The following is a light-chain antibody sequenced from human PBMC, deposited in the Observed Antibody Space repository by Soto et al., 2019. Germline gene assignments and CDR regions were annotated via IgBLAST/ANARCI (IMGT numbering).Light chain of an antibody. CDR3: SSYTGYHTWV. CDR1: SNDVGGYNF. J-gene: IGLJ3*02. Sequence: QSALTQPASVSGSPGQSITISCTGTSNDVGGYNFVSWYQHHPGKAPKLIIYEVTNRPSGVSNRFSGSKSANTASLTISGLQSEDEADYHCSSYTGYHTWVFGGGTKLTVL. V-gene: IGLV2-14*01. CDR2: EVT.